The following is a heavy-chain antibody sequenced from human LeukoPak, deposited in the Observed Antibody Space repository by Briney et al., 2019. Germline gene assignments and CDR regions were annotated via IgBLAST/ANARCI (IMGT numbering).Heavy chain of an antibody. CDR1: GYTFTGYY. D-gene: IGHD3-9*01. CDR3: ARDGFYDILTGYYKDYFDY. Sequence: GASVKVSCKASGYTFTGYYMHWVRQAPGQGLEWMGWINPNSGGTNYAQKFQGRVTMTRDTSISTAYMELSRLRSDDTAVYYCARDGFYDILTGYYKDYFDYWGQGTLVTVSS. J-gene: IGHJ4*02. V-gene: IGHV1-2*02. CDR2: INPNSGGT.